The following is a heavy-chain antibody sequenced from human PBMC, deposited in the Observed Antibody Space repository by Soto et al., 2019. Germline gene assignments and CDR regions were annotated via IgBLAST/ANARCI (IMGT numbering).Heavy chain of an antibody. V-gene: IGHV4-61*01. D-gene: IGHD2-2*01. CDR3: ARTAGLVPAAMIVWYFDL. J-gene: IGHJ2*01. CDR2: IYYSGST. CDR1: GGSVSSGSYY. Sequence: QVQLQESGPGLVKPSETLSLTCTVSGGSVSSGSYYWSWIRQPPGKGLEWIGYIYYSGSTNYNPSLKSRVPISVDTSKNQFSRKLSSVTAADTAVYYCARTAGLVPAAMIVWYFDLWGRGTLVTVSS.